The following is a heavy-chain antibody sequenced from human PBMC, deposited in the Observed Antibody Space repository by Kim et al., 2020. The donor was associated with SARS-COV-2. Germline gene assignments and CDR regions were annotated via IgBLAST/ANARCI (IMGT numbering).Heavy chain of an antibody. CDR2: IYYSGST. Sequence: SETLSLTCTVSGGSISSSSYYWGWIRQPPGKGLEWIGSIYYSGSTYYNPSLKSRVTVSVDTSKNQFSLKLSSVTAADTAVYYCARLEIPLHAFDIWGQGTMVTVSS. J-gene: IGHJ3*02. CDR3: ARLEIPLHAFDI. D-gene: IGHD1-1*01. V-gene: IGHV4-39*01. CDR1: GGSISSSSYY.